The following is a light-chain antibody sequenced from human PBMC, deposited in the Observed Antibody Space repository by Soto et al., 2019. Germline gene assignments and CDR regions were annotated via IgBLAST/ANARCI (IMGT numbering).Light chain of an antibody. CDR3: QQYSSSSYT. V-gene: IGKV3-20*01. J-gene: IGKJ2*01. CDR1: QSVGTNF. Sequence: EIVLTQSPGTLSLSPGERATLSCRASQSVGTNFLNWYQHKPGQAPRLVIFGASRRATGIPDRFSGSGSGTEFTLTISRLEPEDFAVYYCQQYSSSSYTFGQGTKLEIK. CDR2: GAS.